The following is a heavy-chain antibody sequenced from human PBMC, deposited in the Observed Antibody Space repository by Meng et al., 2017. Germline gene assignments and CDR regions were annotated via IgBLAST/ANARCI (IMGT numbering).Heavy chain of an antibody. V-gene: IGHV3-66*04. J-gene: IGHJ4*02. D-gene: IGHD5-12*01. CDR2: IYSGGST. Sequence: GESLKISCAASGFTVSSNYMSWVRQAPGKGLEWVSVIYSGGSTYYADSVKGRFTISRDNSKNTLYLQMNSLRAEDTAVYYCAKHSGYDLGYWGQGTLVTVSS. CDR1: GFTVSSNY. CDR3: AKHSGYDLGY.